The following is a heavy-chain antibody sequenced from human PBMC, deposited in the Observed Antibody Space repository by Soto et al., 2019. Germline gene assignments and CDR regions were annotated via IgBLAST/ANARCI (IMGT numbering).Heavy chain of an antibody. V-gene: IGHV4-34*01. CDR1: GGSFSGYY. J-gene: IGHJ4*02. Sequence: SETLSLTCAVYGGSFSGYYWSWIRQPPGKGLEWIGEINHSGSTNYNPSLKSRVTISVDTSKNQLSLKLSSVTAADTAVYYCARGLPAFYYFDYWGQGTLVTVSS. CDR2: INHSGST. CDR3: ARGLPAFYYFDY.